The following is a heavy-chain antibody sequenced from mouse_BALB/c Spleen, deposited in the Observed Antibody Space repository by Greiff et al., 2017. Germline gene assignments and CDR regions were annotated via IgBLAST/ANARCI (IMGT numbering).Heavy chain of an antibody. CDR1: GFSLTGYG. CDR3: ARGEPKRDGRYDWFAY. V-gene: IGHV2-6-7*01. J-gene: IGHJ3*01. Sequence: QVQLKQSGPGLVAPSQSLSITCTVSGFSLTGYGVNWVRQPPGKGLEWLGMIWGDGSTDYNSALKSRLSISKDNSKSQVFLKMNSLQTDDTARYYCARGEPKRDGRYDWFAYWGQGTLVTVSA. CDR2: IWGDGST. D-gene: IGHD2-14*01.